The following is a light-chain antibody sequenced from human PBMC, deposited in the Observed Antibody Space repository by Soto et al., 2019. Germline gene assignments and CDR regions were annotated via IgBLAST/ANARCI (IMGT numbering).Light chain of an antibody. J-gene: IGLJ1*01. CDR3: SSYTSRSTLV. CDR1: SSDVGGYNY. Sequence: QSALTQPASVSGSPGQSITISCTGTSSDVGGYNYVSWYQQHPGKAPKLMIYEVSNRPSGVSNRFSGSKSGNTASLTISGLQAEDEADDYCSSYTSRSTLVFGTGTKLTVL. CDR2: EVS. V-gene: IGLV2-14*01.